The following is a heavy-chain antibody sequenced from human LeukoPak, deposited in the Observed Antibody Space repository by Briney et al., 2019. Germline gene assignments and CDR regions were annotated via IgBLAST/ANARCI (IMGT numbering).Heavy chain of an antibody. J-gene: IGHJ5*02. V-gene: IGHV3-30*03. D-gene: IGHD6-19*01. CDR2: ISYDGSNK. CDR1: GFMFSNYG. CDR3: ARGAVAGNWFDP. Sequence: GGSLRLSCAASGFMFSNYGMQWVRQAPGKGLEWVAVISYDGSNKYYADSVKGRFTISRDNSKNTLYLQMNSLRAEDTAVYYCARGAVAGNWFDPWGQGTLVTVSS.